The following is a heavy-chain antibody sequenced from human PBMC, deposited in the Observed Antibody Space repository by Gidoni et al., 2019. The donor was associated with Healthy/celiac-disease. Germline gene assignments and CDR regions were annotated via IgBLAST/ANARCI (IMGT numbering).Heavy chain of an antibody. Sequence: QVQLVQSGAEVKKPGSSVKVSCKASGGTFSSYAISWVRQAPGQGLEWMGGIIPIFVKANYAKKFQGRVTITGDESTSTAYMELSSLRSEDTAVYYCASGVAARGEDFDYGGQGTLVTVSS. D-gene: IGHD6-6*01. V-gene: IGHV1-69*01. CDR1: GGTFSSYA. CDR2: IIPIFVKA. CDR3: ASGVAARGEDFDY. J-gene: IGHJ4*02.